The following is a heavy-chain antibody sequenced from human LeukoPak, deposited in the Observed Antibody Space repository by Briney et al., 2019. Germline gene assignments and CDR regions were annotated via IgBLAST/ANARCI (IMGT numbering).Heavy chain of an antibody. J-gene: IGHJ4*02. Sequence: GGSLRLSCAASGFNFSDYSMNWVRQAPGKGLEWVSYISSSGSNIYYADSVKGRFTISRDNAKNSLYLQMNSLRAEDTALYYCAKDMAAYYYASGNIDYWGQGTLVTVSS. CDR2: ISSSGSNI. CDR1: GFNFSDYS. V-gene: IGHV3-48*04. D-gene: IGHD3-10*01. CDR3: AKDMAAYYYASGNIDY.